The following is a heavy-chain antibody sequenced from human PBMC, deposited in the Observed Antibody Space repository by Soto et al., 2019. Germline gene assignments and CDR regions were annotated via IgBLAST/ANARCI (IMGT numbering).Heavy chain of an antibody. V-gene: IGHV3-7*04. CDR3: ARDVNITGTNPLDY. D-gene: IGHD1-20*01. Sequence: EVQLVESGGGLVQPGGSLRLSCAASGFTFSSYWMSWVRQAPGKGLEWVANIKQDGSEKYYVDSVKGRFTISRDNAKNSLYLQMNSMRAEDTAVYYCARDVNITGTNPLDYWGQGTLVTVSS. CDR1: GFTFSSYW. CDR2: IKQDGSEK. J-gene: IGHJ4*02.